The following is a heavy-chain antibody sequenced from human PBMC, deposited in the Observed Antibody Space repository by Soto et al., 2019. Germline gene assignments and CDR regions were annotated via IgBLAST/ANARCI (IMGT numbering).Heavy chain of an antibody. V-gene: IGHV1-3*01. CDR3: ARDGGTTTVPQNWFAP. CDR2: INAGNGNT. D-gene: IGHD4-17*01. Sequence: ASVKVSCKASGYTFTTYAMHWVRQAPGQRLEWMGWINAGNGNTKYSQKFQGRVTITRDTSASTAYMELSSLRSEDTAVYYCARDGGTTTVPQNWFAPGGQETLVTVSS. J-gene: IGHJ5*02. CDR1: GYTFTTYA.